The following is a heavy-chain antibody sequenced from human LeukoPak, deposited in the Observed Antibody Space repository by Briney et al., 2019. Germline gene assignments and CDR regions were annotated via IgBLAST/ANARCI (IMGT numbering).Heavy chain of an antibody. V-gene: IGHV3-7*05. Sequence: GGSLRLSCAASGFTFSSNWMSWVRQAPGKGLEWVANINQDGSEKYYVDSVKARFTISRDNARNSLYLQMNSLRAEDTAVYYCARYLSSDYPDCWDQGTLVTVSS. J-gene: IGHJ4*02. D-gene: IGHD6-25*01. CDR1: GFTFSSNW. CDR2: INQDGSEK. CDR3: ARYLSSDYPDC.